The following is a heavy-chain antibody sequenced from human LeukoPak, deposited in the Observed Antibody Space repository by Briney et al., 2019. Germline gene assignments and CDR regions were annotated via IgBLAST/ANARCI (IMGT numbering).Heavy chain of an antibody. D-gene: IGHD2-8*01. CDR2: ISGGGDNT. CDR1: GGSFSGYY. Sequence: ETLSLTCAVYGGSFSGYYWSWVCQAPGKGLEWVSSISGGGDNTYYADSVKGRFTISRDNSKNTLYLQMNSLRAEDTAVYYCARASYCSNGVCYLVEYWGQGTLVTVSS. V-gene: IGHV3-23*01. J-gene: IGHJ4*02. CDR3: ARASYCSNGVCYLVEY.